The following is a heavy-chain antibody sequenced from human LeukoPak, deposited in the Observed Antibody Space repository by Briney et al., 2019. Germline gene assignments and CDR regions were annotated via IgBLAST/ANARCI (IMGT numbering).Heavy chain of an antibody. CDR2: ISGSGGST. D-gene: IGHD3-10*01. Sequence: SGGSLRLSCAASGFTFSGYAMSWVRQAPGKGLEWVSAISGSGGSTYYADSVKGRFTISRDNSKNTLYLQMNSLRAEDTAVYYCAKGAELWFDFGYWGQGTLVTVSS. CDR1: GFTFSGYA. J-gene: IGHJ4*02. CDR3: AKGAELWFDFGY. V-gene: IGHV3-23*01.